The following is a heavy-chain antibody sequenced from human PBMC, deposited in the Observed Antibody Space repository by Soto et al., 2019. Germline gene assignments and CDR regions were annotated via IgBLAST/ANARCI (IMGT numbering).Heavy chain of an antibody. CDR3: ARARSTAAGLFDY. CDR2: IYSGGST. Sequence: GGSLRLSCAASGFTVSSNYMTWVRQAPGKGLEWVSAIYSGGSTYYADSVKGRFTISRDNSKNTLYLQMNGLRAEDTAVYYCARARSTAAGLFDYWGLGTLVTVSS. CDR1: GFTVSSNY. J-gene: IGHJ4*02. D-gene: IGHD6-13*01. V-gene: IGHV3-53*01.